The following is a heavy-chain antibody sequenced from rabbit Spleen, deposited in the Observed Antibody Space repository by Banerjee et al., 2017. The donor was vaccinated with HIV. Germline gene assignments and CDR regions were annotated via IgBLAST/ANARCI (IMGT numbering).Heavy chain of an antibody. J-gene: IGHJ6*02. CDR1: GVSFSSGFD. Sequence: QQLVESGGGLVKPGASLTLTCKVSGVSFSSGFDMCWVRQAPGKGLEWIACIAAGSGGTTYYASWAKGRFAATKTSSTPLTLQMSRLTAAHTANYFCARHTSRSPSSHGMDPWGQGTPVPV. D-gene: IGHD1-1*01. V-gene: IGHV1S40*01. CDR3: ARHTSRSPSSHGMDP. CDR2: IAAGSGGTT.